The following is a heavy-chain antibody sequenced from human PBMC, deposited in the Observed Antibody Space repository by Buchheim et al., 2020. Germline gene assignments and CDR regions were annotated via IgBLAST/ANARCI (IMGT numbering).Heavy chain of an antibody. J-gene: IGHJ6*02. D-gene: IGHD6-13*01. CDR1: GFTFSSYA. CDR2: ISGSGGST. V-gene: IGHV3-23*01. Sequence: EVQLLESGGGLVQPGGSLRLSCAASGFTFSSYAMSWVRQAPGKGLEWVSAISGSGGSTYYADSVKGRFTISRANSKNTLYLQMNSLRAEDTAVYYCAKGVEQLVRYYYYGMDVWGQGTT. CDR3: AKGVEQLVRYYYYGMDV.